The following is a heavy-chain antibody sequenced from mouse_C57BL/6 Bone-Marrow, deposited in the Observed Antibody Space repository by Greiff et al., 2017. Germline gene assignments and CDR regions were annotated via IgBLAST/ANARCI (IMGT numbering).Heavy chain of an antibody. CDR1: GYTFTDYY. CDR2: INPNNGGT. CDR3: ARPPDD. Sequence: EVQLQQSGPELVKPGASVKISCKASGYTFTDYYMNWVKQSHGKSLEWIGDINPNNGGTSYNQKFKGKATLTVDKSSSTAYMELRSLTSEDSAVYYCARPPDDWGQGTTLTVSS. V-gene: IGHV1-26*01. J-gene: IGHJ2*01.